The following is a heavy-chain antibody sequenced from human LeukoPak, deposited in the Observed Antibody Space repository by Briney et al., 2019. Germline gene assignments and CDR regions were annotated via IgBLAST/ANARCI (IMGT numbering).Heavy chain of an antibody. Sequence: ETLSLTCAVYGRSLSGYYWSWIRQPPGEGLEWVSSISSSSSYIYYAASVKGRFTISRDNAKNSLYLQMNSLRAEDTAVYYCARHGYCSGGSCPTDVWGQGTTVTVSS. D-gene: IGHD2-15*01. CDR1: GRSLSGYY. CDR3: ARHGYCSGGSCPTDV. J-gene: IGHJ6*02. V-gene: IGHV3-21*01. CDR2: ISSSSSYI.